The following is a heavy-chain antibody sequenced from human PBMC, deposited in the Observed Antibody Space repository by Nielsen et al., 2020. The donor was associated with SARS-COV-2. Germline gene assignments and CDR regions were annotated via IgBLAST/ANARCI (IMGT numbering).Heavy chain of an antibody. CDR3: AKSGGDYYDSSGYYL. CDR1: GFTFDDYA. CDR2: ISWNSGSI. V-gene: IGHV3-9*01. Sequence: GGSLRLSCAASGFTFDDYAMHWVRQAPGKGLEWVSGISWNSGSIGYADSVKGRFTISRDNAKNSLYLQMNSLRAEDTALYYCAKSGGDYYDSSGYYLWGQGTLVTVSS. D-gene: IGHD3-22*01. J-gene: IGHJ4*02.